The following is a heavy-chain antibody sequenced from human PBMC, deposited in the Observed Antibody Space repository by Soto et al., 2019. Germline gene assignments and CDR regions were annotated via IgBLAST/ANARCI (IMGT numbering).Heavy chain of an antibody. D-gene: IGHD3-22*01. CDR1: GGSISSGDYY. Sequence: KASETLSLTCTVSGGSISSGDYYWSWIRQPPGKGLEWIGYIYYSGSTYYNPSLKSRVTISVDTSKNQFSLKLSSVTAADTAVYYCARSDSSGSYYYYGMDVWGQGTTVTVS. V-gene: IGHV4-30-4*01. CDR3: ARSDSSGSYYYYGMDV. J-gene: IGHJ6*02. CDR2: IYYSGST.